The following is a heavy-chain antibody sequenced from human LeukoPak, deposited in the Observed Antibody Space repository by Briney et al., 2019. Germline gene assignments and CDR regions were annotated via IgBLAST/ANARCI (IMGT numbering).Heavy chain of an antibody. CDR2: ISAGNGNT. V-gene: IGHV1-3*01. CDR1: GYTFTGYY. Sequence: GASVKVSCKASGYTFTGYYMYWVRQAPGQRLEWMGWISAGNGNTKYSQNFQGRVTFISNTSATTAFMELSSLRSEDAAVYYCARDSGSGNNDYWGQGTLVTVSS. D-gene: IGHD1-26*01. CDR3: ARDSGSGNNDY. J-gene: IGHJ4*02.